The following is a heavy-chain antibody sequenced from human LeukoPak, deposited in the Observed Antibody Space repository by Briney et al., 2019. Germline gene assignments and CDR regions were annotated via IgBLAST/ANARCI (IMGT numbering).Heavy chain of an antibody. CDR2: INQDGSDK. Sequence: GGSLRLSCAASGFTFSAYWMSWVRQAPGKGLEWVANINQDGSDKYYVDSVKGRFTISRDNAKNSLYLQMNTLRAEDTAVYYCARKTVLRSYFDYWGQGTPVTVSS. V-gene: IGHV3-7*03. D-gene: IGHD4-17*01. CDR1: GFTFSAYW. J-gene: IGHJ4*02. CDR3: ARKTVLRSYFDY.